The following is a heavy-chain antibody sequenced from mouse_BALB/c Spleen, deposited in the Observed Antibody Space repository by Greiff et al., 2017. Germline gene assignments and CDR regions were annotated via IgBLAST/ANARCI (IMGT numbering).Heavy chain of an antibody. Sequence: ESGPGLVKPSQSLSLTCSVTGFSITSGYFWYWLRHSPGNLLEWTGNISYDGSNNYNPSLINRISITRDTSKNQFFLKLNSVTTEDTATYYCARVKGYYGSSCWYFDDWGAGTTVTVSS. V-gene: IGHV3-6*02. CDR1: GFSITSGYF. J-gene: IGHJ1*01. D-gene: IGHD1-1*01. CDR3: ARVKGYYGSSCWYFDD. CDR2: ISYDGSN.